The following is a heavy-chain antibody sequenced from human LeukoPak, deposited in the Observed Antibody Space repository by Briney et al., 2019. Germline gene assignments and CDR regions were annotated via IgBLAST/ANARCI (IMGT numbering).Heavy chain of an antibody. CDR3: ARGGIAAAGYPFDY. D-gene: IGHD6-13*01. J-gene: IGHJ4*02. CDR1: GFTFISYS. Sequence: PGGSLRLSCAASGFTFISYSMNWVRQAPGKGLEWVSSISSSSSYIYYADSVKGRFTISRDNAKNSLYLQMNSLRAEDTAVYYCARGGIAAAGYPFDYWGQGSLVTVSS. V-gene: IGHV3-21*01. CDR2: ISSSSSYI.